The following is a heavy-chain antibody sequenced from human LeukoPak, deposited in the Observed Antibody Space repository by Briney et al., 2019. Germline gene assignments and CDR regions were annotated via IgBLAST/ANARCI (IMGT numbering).Heavy chain of an antibody. J-gene: IGHJ3*01. D-gene: IGHD7-27*01. Sequence: GGSLRLSCGASGFSFSTYGMHWVRQAPGKGLEWVAVIWSEGNNKYYAESVVGRFTISRENSKNTLSLQMDSLRAEDTAVYYCAREKRAGTGGSMATFDLWGQGTLVTVSS. V-gene: IGHV3-33*01. CDR2: IWSEGNNK. CDR3: AREKRAGTGGSMATFDL. CDR1: GFSFSTYG.